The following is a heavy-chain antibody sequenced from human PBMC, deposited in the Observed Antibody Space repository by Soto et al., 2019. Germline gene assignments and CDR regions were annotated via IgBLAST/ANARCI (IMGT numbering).Heavy chain of an antibody. CDR1: GGSVSSGSYY. CDR3: ARGVGRVKVSPGFYYYDSSGYYLPDY. D-gene: IGHD3-22*01. CDR2: IYYSGST. Sequence: SETLSLTCTVSGGSVSSGSYYWSWIRQPPGKGLEWIGYIYYSGSTNYNPSLKSRVTISVDTSKNQFSLKLSSVTAADTAVYYCARGVGRVKVSPGFYYYDSSGYYLPDYWGQGTLVTVSS. V-gene: IGHV4-61*01. J-gene: IGHJ4*02.